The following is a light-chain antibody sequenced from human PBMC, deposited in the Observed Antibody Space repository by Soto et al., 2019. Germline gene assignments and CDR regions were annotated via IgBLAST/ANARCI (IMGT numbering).Light chain of an antibody. Sequence: QSVLTQPASVSGSPGQSITISCTGTSSDVGAYNFVSWYQHHPGKAPKLILYEVTTRPSGVSSRFSGSKSGTTASLTISGLQAGDEANYYCSSYTSSNTTYVFGTGTKVTVL. V-gene: IGLV2-14*01. CDR2: EVT. CDR3: SSYTSSNTTYV. J-gene: IGLJ1*01. CDR1: SSDVGAYNF.